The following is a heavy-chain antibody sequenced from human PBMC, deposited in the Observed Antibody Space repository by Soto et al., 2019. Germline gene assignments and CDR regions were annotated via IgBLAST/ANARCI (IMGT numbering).Heavy chain of an antibody. CDR2: ISWDGGST. D-gene: IGHD3-10*01. V-gene: IGHV3-43*01. CDR3: AKDIMVRGVITPDY. CDR1: GFTFDDYT. J-gene: IGHJ4*02. Sequence: DVQLVESGGVVVQPGGSLRLSCAASGFTFDDYTMHWVRQAPGKGLEWVSLISWDGGSTYYADSVKGRFTISRDNSKNSLYLQMNSLRTEDTALYYCAKDIMVRGVITPDYWGQGTLVTVSS.